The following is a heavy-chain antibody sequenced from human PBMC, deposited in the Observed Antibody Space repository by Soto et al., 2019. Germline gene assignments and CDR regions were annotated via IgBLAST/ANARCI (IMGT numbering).Heavy chain of an antibody. CDR3: ARHLSDYVWGSYRYLDAFDI. Sequence: PGESLKISCKGSGYSFTSYWIGWVRQMPGKGLEWMGIIYPGDSDTRYSPSFQGQVTISADKSISTAYLQWSSLKASDTAMYYCARHLSDYVWGSYRYLDAFDIWGQGTMVTVS. CDR1: GYSFTSYW. CDR2: IYPGDSDT. V-gene: IGHV5-51*01. J-gene: IGHJ3*02. D-gene: IGHD3-16*02.